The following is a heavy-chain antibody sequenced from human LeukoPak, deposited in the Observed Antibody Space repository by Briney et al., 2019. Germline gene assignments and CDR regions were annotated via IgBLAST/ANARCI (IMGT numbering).Heavy chain of an antibody. CDR3: ARDRGHSSGWYPLDY. V-gene: IGHV3-53*01. J-gene: IGHJ4*02. CDR1: GFTVSSNY. Sequence: GGSLRLSCAASGFTVSSNYMSWVRQAPGKGLEWVSVTYSGGSTYYADSVKGRFTISRDNSKNTLYLQMNSLRAEDTAVYYCARDRGHSSGWYPLDYWGQGTLVTVSS. CDR2: TYSGGST. D-gene: IGHD6-19*01.